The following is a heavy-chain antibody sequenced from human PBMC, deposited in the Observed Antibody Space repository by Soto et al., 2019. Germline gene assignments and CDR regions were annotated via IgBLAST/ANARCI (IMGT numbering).Heavy chain of an antibody. CDR2: ISGSGGST. V-gene: IGHV3-23*01. CDR1: GFTFSSYA. D-gene: IGHD2-2*01. CDR3: AKAERGCSSTSCYRYYYYYGMDV. Sequence: EVQLLESGGGLVQPGGSLRLSCAASGFTFSSYAMSWVRQAPWKGLEWVSAISGSGGSTYYADSVKGRFTISRDNSKNTLYLQMNSVRAEDTAVYYCAKAERGCSSTSCYRYYYYYGMDVWGQGTTVTVSS. J-gene: IGHJ6*02.